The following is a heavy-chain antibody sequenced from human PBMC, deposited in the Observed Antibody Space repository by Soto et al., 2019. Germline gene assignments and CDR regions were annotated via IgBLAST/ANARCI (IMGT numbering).Heavy chain of an antibody. J-gene: IGHJ4*02. D-gene: IGHD3-22*01. CDR1: GFTFSSYG. Sequence: PGGSLRLSCAASGFTFSSYGMHWVRQAPGKGLEWVAVISYDGSNKYYADSVKGRFTISRDNSKNTLYLQMNSLRAEDTAVYYCAKEGAGDSSGYHNDLDYWGQGTLVTVSS. CDR2: ISYDGSNK. V-gene: IGHV3-30*18. CDR3: AKEGAGDSSGYHNDLDY.